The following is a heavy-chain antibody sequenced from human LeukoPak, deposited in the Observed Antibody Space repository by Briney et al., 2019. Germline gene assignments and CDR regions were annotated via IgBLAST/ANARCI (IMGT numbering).Heavy chain of an antibody. Sequence: GGSLRLSCAASGFSVSSNYMSWVRQAPGKGLEWVAIVSYDGSNKYFADSVKGRFTISRDNSKNTLYLQMNSLRAEDTAVYYCAKIAGAEDYFDYWGQGTLVTVSS. CDR2: VSYDGSNK. CDR1: GFSVSSNY. D-gene: IGHD1-26*01. CDR3: AKIAGAEDYFDY. J-gene: IGHJ4*02. V-gene: IGHV3-30*18.